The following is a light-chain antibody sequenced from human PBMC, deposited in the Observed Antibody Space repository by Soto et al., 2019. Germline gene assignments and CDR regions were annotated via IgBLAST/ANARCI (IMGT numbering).Light chain of an antibody. J-gene: IGKJ1*01. CDR2: GAS. V-gene: IGKV3-20*01. Sequence: EIVMTQSPATLSVSPGDTATLSCRASQSVAGNLAWYQQKPGQAPRLLIYGASNRATGIPDRFSGSGSGTDFTLTISRLEPEDFAVYYCQQYGSSGTFGQGTKVDIK. CDR1: QSVAGN. CDR3: QQYGSSGT.